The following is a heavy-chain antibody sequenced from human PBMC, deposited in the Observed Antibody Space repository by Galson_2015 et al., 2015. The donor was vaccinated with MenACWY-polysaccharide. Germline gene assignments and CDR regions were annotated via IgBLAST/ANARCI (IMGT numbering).Heavy chain of an antibody. CDR3: ATDNLDYAHDY. CDR1: GGTFSSYS. V-gene: IGHV1-69*04. Sequence: SVKVSCKASGGTFSSYSITWVRQAPGRGLEWMGRIIPILSVAHYARNFQGRVTISADKSTGTAYMELSGLRSEDTATYYCATDNLDYAHDYWGQGTLVTVSS. CDR2: IIPILSVA. D-gene: IGHD1-7*01. J-gene: IGHJ4*02.